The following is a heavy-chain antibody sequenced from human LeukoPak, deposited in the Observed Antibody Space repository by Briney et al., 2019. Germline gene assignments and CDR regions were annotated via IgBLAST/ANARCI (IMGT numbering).Heavy chain of an antibody. CDR3: ARGGIQLWYYFDY. V-gene: IGHV3-7*01. J-gene: IGHJ4*02. Sequence: GGSLRLSCAVSGFPFSTFWMSWVRQAPGKGLEWVANIKQDGSEKYYVDSVKGRFTISRDNAKNSLYLQMNSLRAEDTAVYYCARGGIQLWYYFDYWGQGTLVTVSS. CDR2: IKQDGSEK. D-gene: IGHD5-18*01. CDR1: GFPFSTFW.